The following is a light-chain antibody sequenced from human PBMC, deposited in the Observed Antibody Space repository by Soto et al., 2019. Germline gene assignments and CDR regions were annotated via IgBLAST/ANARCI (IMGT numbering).Light chain of an antibody. V-gene: IGKV3-15*01. CDR1: QSVSSSY. J-gene: IGKJ5*01. CDR3: QQYSKWPIT. CDR2: GIS. Sequence: GLTQSPATLSLSPGERATLSCGASQSVSSSYLAWYQQHPGQPPRLLIYGISTRATGIPARFSGSGSGTEFSLTISSLQSEDFAVYYCQQYSKWPITFGQGTRLEIK.